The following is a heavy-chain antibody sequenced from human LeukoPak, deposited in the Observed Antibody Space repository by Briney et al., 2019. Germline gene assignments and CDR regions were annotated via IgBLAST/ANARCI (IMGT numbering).Heavy chain of an antibody. J-gene: IGHJ4*02. D-gene: IGHD2-15*01. CDR3: ARDVAGQIDY. CDR2: MNPNSGNT. V-gene: IGHV1-8*01. Sequence: ASVKVSCKASGCTFTSYDINWVRQATGQGLEWMGWMNPNSGNTGYAQKFQGRVTITADESTSTAYMELSSLRSEDTAVYYCARDVAGQIDYWGQGTLVTVSS. CDR1: GCTFTSYD.